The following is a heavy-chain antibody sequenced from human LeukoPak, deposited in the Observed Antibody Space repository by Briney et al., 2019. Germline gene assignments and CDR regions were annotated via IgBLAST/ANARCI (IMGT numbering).Heavy chain of an antibody. V-gene: IGHV3-11*06. J-gene: IGHJ6*02. D-gene: IGHD6-13*01. Sequence: PGGSLRLSCAASGFTFSDYYMSWIRQAPGKGLEWVSSISSSSSYIYYADSVKGRFTISRDNAKNSLYLQMNSLRAEDTAVYYCARVLWYSSSWYGGDYYGMDVWGQGTTVTVSS. CDR2: ISSSSSYI. CDR3: ARVLWYSSSWYGGDYYGMDV. CDR1: GFTFSDYY.